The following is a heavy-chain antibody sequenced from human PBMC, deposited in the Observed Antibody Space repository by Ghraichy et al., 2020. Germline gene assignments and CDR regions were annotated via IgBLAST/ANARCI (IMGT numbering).Heavy chain of an antibody. CDR1: GFIFTSSG. V-gene: IGHV3-23*01. D-gene: IGHD6-19*01. Sequence: GESLNISCAASGFIFTSSGMSWVRQAPGKGLEWVSTLSGSGGTTYYADSVKGRFTISRDNSNNTLFLQMNSLRAEDTAVYFCAKVKGFSSGWYAYWGQGTRVTVSS. CDR2: LSGSGGTT. CDR3: AKVKGFSSGWYAY. J-gene: IGHJ4*02.